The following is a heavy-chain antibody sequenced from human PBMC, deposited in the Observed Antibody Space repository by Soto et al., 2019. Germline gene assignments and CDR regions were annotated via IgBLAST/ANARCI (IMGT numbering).Heavy chain of an antibody. V-gene: IGHV3-48*04. CDR3: ARDKSGTYSIDY. J-gene: IGHJ4*02. CDR1: GLTFISYT. D-gene: IGHD1-26*01. CDR2: ISGGGGTM. Sequence: EVQVVESGGGSVQPGGSLRLSGAASGLTFISYTMNWFRKAPGKGREWLSYISGGGGTMSYADSVKGRVTISRDNAKNSLYLQMDSLRAEDTAVYYCARDKSGTYSIDYWGQGTLVTVSS.